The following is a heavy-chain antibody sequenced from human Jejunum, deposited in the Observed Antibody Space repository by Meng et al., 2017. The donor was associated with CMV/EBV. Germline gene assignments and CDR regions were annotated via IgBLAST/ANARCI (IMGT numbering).Heavy chain of an antibody. Sequence: FPVSGSAVHWVRQASGKGLEWVGRIRGKAHSYATAYAASVKGRFTISRDDSKNTAYLQMNSLKTEDTAVYYCTRADSSNYGSLFDYWGQGTLVTVSS. D-gene: IGHD4-11*01. J-gene: IGHJ4*02. V-gene: IGHV3-73*01. CDR2: IRGKAHSYAT. CDR3: TRADSSNYGSLFDY. CDR1: FPVSGSA.